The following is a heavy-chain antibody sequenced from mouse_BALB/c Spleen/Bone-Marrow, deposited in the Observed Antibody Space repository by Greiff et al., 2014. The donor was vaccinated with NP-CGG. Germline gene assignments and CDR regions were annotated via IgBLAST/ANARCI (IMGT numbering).Heavy chain of an antibody. Sequence: QVHVKQSGAELVKPGTSVKLSCKASGYTFTTYYMYWVKQRPGQGLEWIGEINPNNGGTNFKEKFKSKATLTVDKSSGTAYMQLSSLTSEDSAVYYCTRGRTWDFDYWGQGTTLTVSS. V-gene: IGHV1S81*02. D-gene: IGHD4-1*01. CDR3: TRGRTWDFDY. CDR1: GYTFTTYY. J-gene: IGHJ2*01. CDR2: INPNNGGT.